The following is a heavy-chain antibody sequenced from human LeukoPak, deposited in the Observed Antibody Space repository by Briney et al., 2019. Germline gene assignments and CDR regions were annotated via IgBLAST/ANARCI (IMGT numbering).Heavy chain of an antibody. V-gene: IGHV3-30-3*01. J-gene: IGHJ4*02. CDR1: GFTFSSYA. CDR2: ISYDGSNK. Sequence: GGSLRLSCAASGFTFSSYAMHWVRQAPSKGLEWVAVISYDGSNKYYVDSVKGRFTISRDNSKNTLYLQMNSLRAEDTAVYYCARDGYIDYWGQGTLVTVSS. CDR3: ARDGYIDY.